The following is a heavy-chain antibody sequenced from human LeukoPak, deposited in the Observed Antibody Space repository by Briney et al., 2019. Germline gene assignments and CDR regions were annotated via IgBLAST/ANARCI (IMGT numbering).Heavy chain of an antibody. J-gene: IGHJ4*02. D-gene: IGHD6-19*01. CDR2: IYYSGST. CDR1: GGSISSSSYY. CDR3: ARRQWGTYYFDY. V-gene: IGHV4-39*01. Sequence: PSETLSLTCTVSGGSISSSSYYWGWIRQPPGKGLEWIGSIYYSGSTYYNPSLKSRVTISVDTSKNQFSLKLSSVTAADTAVYYCARRQWGTYYFDYWGQGTLVTVSS.